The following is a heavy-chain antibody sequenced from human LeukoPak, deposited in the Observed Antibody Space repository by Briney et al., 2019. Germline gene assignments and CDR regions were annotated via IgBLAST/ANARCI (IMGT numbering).Heavy chain of an antibody. CDR1: GYTFIRYY. J-gene: IGHJ5*02. V-gene: IGHV1-2*02. D-gene: IGHD6-13*01. CDR2: INPTSGGT. Sequence: ASVKVSCKASGYTFIRYYVHWVRQAPGQGLEWMGWINPTSGGTKFAQKFQGRVSLTRDTSISTAYMELSRLRSDDTAVYYCARGDIAAPTEDFGWFDPWGQGTLVTVSS. CDR3: ARGDIAAPTEDFGWFDP.